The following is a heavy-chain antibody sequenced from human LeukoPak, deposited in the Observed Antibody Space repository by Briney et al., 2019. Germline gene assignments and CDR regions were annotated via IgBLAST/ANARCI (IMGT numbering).Heavy chain of an antibody. V-gene: IGHV3-30*18. CDR3: AKDGFGASSSWYINYYYYMDV. J-gene: IGHJ6*03. Sequence: PGGSLRLSCAASGFTFSSYGMHWVRQAPGKGLEWVAVISYDGSNKYYADSVKGRFTISRDKSKNTLYLQMNSLRAEDTAVYYCAKDGFGASSSWYINYYYYMDVWGKGTTVTISS. CDR2: ISYDGSNK. D-gene: IGHD6-13*01. CDR1: GFTFSSYG.